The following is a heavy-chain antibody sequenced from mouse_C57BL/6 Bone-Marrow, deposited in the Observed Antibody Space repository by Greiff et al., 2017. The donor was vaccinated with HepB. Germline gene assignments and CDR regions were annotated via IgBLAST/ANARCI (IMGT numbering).Heavy chain of an antibody. Sequence: DVQLQESGPGLAKPSQTLSLTCSVTGYSITSDYLNWIRKFPGNKLEYMGYISYSGSTYYNPSLKSRISITRDTSKNQYYLQLNSVTTEDAATYYCARWRIVNWYVDVWGTGTTVTVAS. V-gene: IGHV3-8*01. CDR3: ARWRIVNWYVDV. CDR2: ISYSGST. J-gene: IGHJ1*03. CDR1: GYSITSDY. D-gene: IGHD2-5*01.